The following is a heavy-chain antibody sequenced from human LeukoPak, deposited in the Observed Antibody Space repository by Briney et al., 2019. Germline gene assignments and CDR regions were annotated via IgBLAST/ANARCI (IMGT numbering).Heavy chain of an antibody. CDR1: GGSISSYY. V-gene: IGHV4-59*01. Sequence: SETLSLTCTVSGGSISSYYWSWIRQPPGKGLEWIGYIYYSGSTNHNPSLKSRVTISVDTSKNQFSLKLSSVTAADTAVYYCARDKYSRDAFDIWGQGTMVTVSS. CDR2: IYYSGST. J-gene: IGHJ3*02. D-gene: IGHD6-6*01. CDR3: ARDKYSRDAFDI.